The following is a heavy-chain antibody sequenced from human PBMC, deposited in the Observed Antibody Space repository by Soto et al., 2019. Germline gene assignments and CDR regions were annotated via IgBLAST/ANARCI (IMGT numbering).Heavy chain of an antibody. Sequence: PGGSLRLSCAASGFTFSGYSMNWVRQAPGKGLEWVSYISSSSTTKYYAESVKGRFTISRDNAKNSLYLQMNSLRAEDTVVYYCARDGCSGSNCLNWFDPWGQGTLVTVSS. V-gene: IGHV3-48*01. CDR1: GFTFSGYS. J-gene: IGHJ5*02. CDR2: ISSSSTTK. D-gene: IGHD2-15*01. CDR3: ARDGCSGSNCLNWFDP.